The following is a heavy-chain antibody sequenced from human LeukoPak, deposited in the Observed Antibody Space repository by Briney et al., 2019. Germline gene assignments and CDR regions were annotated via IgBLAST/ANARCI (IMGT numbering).Heavy chain of an antibody. CDR2: IKQDGREK. CDR3: ARGWGVPAERWFDP. J-gene: IGHJ5*02. CDR1: GFTSSSYW. Sequence: GGSLRLSCAASGFTSSSYWMSWVRQAPGKGLEWVANIKQDGREKSYVDSVKGRFTISRDNAKNSLYLQMNSLRAEDTAVYYCARGWGVPAERWFDPWGQGTLVTVSS. V-gene: IGHV3-7*01. D-gene: IGHD2-2*01.